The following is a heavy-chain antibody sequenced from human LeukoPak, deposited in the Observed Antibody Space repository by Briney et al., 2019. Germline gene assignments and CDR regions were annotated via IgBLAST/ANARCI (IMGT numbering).Heavy chain of an antibody. J-gene: IGHJ5*02. CDR2: IYYSGST. CDR1: GGSISSSSYY. D-gene: IGHD3/OR15-3a*01. V-gene: IGHV4-39*01. CDR3: ARHEFPPMIFGWFDP. Sequence: SETLSLTCTVSGGSISSSSYYWGWIRQPPGKGLEWIGSIYYSGSTYYNPSLKSRVTISVDTSKNQFSLKLSSVTAADTAVYYCARHEFPPMIFGWFDPWGQGTLVTVSS.